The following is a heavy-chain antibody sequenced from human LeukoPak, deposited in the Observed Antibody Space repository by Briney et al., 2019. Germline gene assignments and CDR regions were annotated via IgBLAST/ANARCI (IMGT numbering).Heavy chain of an antibody. Sequence: GSLRLSCAASGFTLSSYAMHWVRQAPGKGLEWVSSISGSGSITDYADSVKGRFTISSDNSKNTLHLQMNSLRVDDTAVYYCSKDRRYSSGSYRDAFDIWGQGTMVTVSS. D-gene: IGHD3-10*01. CDR2: ISGSGSIT. CDR1: GFTLSSYA. V-gene: IGHV3-23*01. CDR3: SKDRRYSSGSYRDAFDI. J-gene: IGHJ3*02.